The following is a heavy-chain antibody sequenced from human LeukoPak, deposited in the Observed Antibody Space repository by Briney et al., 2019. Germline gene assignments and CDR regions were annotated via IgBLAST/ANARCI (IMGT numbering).Heavy chain of an antibody. V-gene: IGHV3-30*02. D-gene: IGHD5-18*01. CDR1: GFTFSNYD. CDR2: IRYDGSNK. Sequence: GGSLRLSCAASGFTFSNYDMHWVRQAPGKGLEWLAFIRYDGSNKYYTDSVKGRFTISRDNSKNTLYVQMNSLRPEDAAVYYCAREGSDIAIVNAFDIWGQGTMVTVSS. J-gene: IGHJ3*02. CDR3: AREGSDIAIVNAFDI.